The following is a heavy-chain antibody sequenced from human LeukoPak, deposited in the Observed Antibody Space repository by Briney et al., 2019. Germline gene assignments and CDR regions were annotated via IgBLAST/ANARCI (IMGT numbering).Heavy chain of an antibody. CDR1: GYTFTSYA. Sequence: ASVKVSCKASGYTFTSYAMHWVRQAPGQRLEWMGWINAGNGNTKYSQKFQGRVTITRDTSASTAYMELNSLRSEDTAVYYCARMGYCSSTSCYVYFDYWGQGTLVTVSS. CDR2: INAGNGNT. D-gene: IGHD2-2*01. V-gene: IGHV1-3*01. J-gene: IGHJ4*02. CDR3: ARMGYCSSTSCYVYFDY.